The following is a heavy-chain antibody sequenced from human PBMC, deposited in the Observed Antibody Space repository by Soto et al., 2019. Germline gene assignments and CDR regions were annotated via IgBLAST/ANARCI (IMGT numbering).Heavy chain of an antibody. Sequence: QVQLQESGPGLVKPSQTLSLTCTVSGGSISSDGYYWGWIRQHPGKGLEWIGYIYYSGSTYYNPSLTCRVSISVDTSKTPCSLKLSSVTAADTAVYYCARDRSDRTGYCVDSWGQGTLVTVSS. CDR3: ARDRSDRTGYCVDS. D-gene: IGHD2-21*01. CDR1: GGSISSDGYY. V-gene: IGHV4-31*03. J-gene: IGHJ4*02. CDR2: IYYSGST.